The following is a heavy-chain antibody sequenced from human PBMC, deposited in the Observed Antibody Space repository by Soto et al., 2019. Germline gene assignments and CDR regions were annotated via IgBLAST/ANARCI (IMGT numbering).Heavy chain of an antibody. Sequence: EVHLVESGGGLVQPGGSLRLSCAASGFTFSSYWMHWVRQAPGKGLVFVSRTNTDGSITNYADSVKGRFTISRDNAKSTLYLQMISLRAEYTAVYYCVRGTNDWIGVDYWGQGALVTVSP. CDR1: GFTFSSYW. D-gene: IGHD3-9*01. CDR3: VRGTNDWIGVDY. J-gene: IGHJ4*02. CDR2: TNTDGSIT. V-gene: IGHV3-74*01.